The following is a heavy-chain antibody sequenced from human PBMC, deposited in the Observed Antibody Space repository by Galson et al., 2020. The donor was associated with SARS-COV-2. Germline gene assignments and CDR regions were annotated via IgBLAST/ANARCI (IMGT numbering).Heavy chain of an antibody. V-gene: IGHV3-9*01. CDR1: GFTFDDYA. J-gene: IGHJ4*02. CDR2: ISGNSDNI. Sequence: GGSLRLSCAASGFTFDDYAMHWVRQAPGKGLEWVSGISGNSDNIGHADSVKGRFTISRDNAKSSLSLQMNSLRAEDTALYYCAKATQRYGFGDLGLDSWGQGTLVTVSS. CDR3: AKATQRYGFGDLGLDS. D-gene: IGHD4-17*01.